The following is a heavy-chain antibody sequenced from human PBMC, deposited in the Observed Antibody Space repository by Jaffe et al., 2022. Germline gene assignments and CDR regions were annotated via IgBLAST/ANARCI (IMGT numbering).Heavy chain of an antibody. V-gene: IGHV1-46*03. Sequence: QVQLVQSGAEVRKPGASVKVSCKTSGYTFTSHYMHWVRQAPGQGLEWMGIINPSGGTTRYAETFQGRVTVTRDTSTSTVYLELRSLRSEDTAVYYCARVGPLAYCGDDCYSKDYWGQGTLVTVSS. CDR3: ARVGPLAYCGDDCYSKDY. CDR1: GYTFTSHY. J-gene: IGHJ4*02. CDR2: INPSGGTT. D-gene: IGHD2-21*01.